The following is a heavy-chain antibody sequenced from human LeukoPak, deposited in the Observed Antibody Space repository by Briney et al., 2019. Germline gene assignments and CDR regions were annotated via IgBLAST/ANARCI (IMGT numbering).Heavy chain of an antibody. CDR2: INGNGDST. J-gene: IGHJ4*02. Sequence: GGSLRLSCAASGFTFNNHAMSWVRQAPGKGLEWVSGINGNGDSTYYSDSVKGRFTISRDNSKNTLYLQMSSLRAEDTAIYYCAKDQGYSYYYLDYWGQGTLVTVSS. CDR1: GFTFNNHA. CDR3: AKDQGYSYYYLDY. V-gene: IGHV3-23*01. D-gene: IGHD5-18*01.